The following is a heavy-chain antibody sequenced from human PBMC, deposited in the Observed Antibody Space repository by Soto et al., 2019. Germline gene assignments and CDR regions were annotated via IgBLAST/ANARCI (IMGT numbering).Heavy chain of an antibody. J-gene: IGHJ4*02. Sequence: QVQLVESGGGVVQPGRSLRLSXAASGXTFSSYGMHWVRQAPGKGLEWVAVIWYDGSNKYYADSVKGRFTISRDNSKNTLYLQMNSLRAEDTAVYYCARALRGXXQLXFSVDYWGQGTLVTVSS. V-gene: IGHV3-33*01. CDR3: ARALRGXXQLXFSVDY. D-gene: IGHD5-18*01. CDR2: IWYDGSNK. CDR1: GXTFSSYG.